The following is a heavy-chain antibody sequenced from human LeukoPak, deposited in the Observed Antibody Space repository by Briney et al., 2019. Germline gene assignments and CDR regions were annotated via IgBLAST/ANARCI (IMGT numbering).Heavy chain of an antibody. J-gene: IGHJ4*02. CDR2: ISYDGSNK. CDR1: GFTFSSYG. CDR3: AKEFPTGYKYQYYFDY. D-gene: IGHD5-24*01. Sequence: PGGSLRLSCAASGFTFSSYGMHSVRQAPGKGLEWVAVISYDGSNKYYADSVKGRFTISRDNSKNTLYLQMNSLRAEDTAVYYCAKEFPTGYKYQYYFDYWGQGTLVTVSS. V-gene: IGHV3-30*18.